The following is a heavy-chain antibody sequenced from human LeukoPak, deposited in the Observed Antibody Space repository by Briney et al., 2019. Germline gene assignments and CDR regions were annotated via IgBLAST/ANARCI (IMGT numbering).Heavy chain of an antibody. J-gene: IGHJ5*02. CDR3: ARRGGSSRFDP. D-gene: IGHD6-6*01. CDR2: IYYSGST. CDR1: GGSISSYY. V-gene: IGHV4-59*08. Sequence: SETLSLTCTVSGGSISSYYWSWIRQPPGKGLEWIGYIYYSGSTNYNPSLKSRVTISVDTSKNQFSLKLSSVTAADTAVYYCARRGGSSRFDPWGQGTLVTVSS.